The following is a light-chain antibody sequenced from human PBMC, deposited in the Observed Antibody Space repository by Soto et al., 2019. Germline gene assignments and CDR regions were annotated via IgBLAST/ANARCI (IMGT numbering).Light chain of an antibody. J-gene: IGKJ2*01. V-gene: IGKV1-33*01. CDR2: DAT. Sequence: DIQMTQSPSSLSASVGDRVTITCQASQDISNYLTWYQQKPGKAPKLLIYDATKLETGVPSRFNRSGSGTDLTCTISSLQPEDIATYYCQQYDNLPYTFGQGTKLEIK. CDR3: QQYDNLPYT. CDR1: QDISNY.